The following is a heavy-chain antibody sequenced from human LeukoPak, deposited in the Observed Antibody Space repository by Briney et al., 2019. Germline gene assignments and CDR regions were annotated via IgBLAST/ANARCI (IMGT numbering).Heavy chain of an antibody. CDR3: AREDDIVVVPYYMDV. D-gene: IGHD2-2*01. CDR2: ISSSSSYI. Sequence: GGSPRLSCAASGFTFSSYSMNWVRQAPGKGLEWVSSISSSSSYIYYADSVKGRFTISRDNAKNSLYLQMNSLRAEDTAVYYCAREDDIVVVPYYMDVWGKGTTVTVSS. V-gene: IGHV3-21*01. CDR1: GFTFSSYS. J-gene: IGHJ6*03.